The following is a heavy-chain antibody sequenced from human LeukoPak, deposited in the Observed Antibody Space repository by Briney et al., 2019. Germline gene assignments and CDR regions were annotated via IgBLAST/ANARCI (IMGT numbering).Heavy chain of an antibody. CDR2: INSDGSPT. Sequence: GGSLRLSCAASGFTFSTYWMHWVRQAPGKGLVWVSRINSDGSPTIYADSVKGRFTISRDNAKNTLYLQMNSLRAEDTAVYYCARGTYGDYKYFDLWGRGTLVTVSS. V-gene: IGHV3-74*01. CDR1: GFTFSTYW. CDR3: ARGTYGDYKYFDL. D-gene: IGHD4-17*01. J-gene: IGHJ2*01.